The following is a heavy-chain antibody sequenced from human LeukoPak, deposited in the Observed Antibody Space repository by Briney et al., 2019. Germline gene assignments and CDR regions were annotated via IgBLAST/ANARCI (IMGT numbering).Heavy chain of an antibody. Sequence: SETLSLTCTVSGGSISSSYWSWIRQPPGKGLEWIGYIYYSGSTNYNPSLKSRVTMSVDTSKNQFSLNLSSVTAAATAVYYCARGPYSSRYDYWGQGTVVTVSS. D-gene: IGHD6-13*01. V-gene: IGHV4-59*01. CDR1: GGSISSSY. J-gene: IGHJ4*02. CDR3: ARGPYSSRYDY. CDR2: IYYSGST.